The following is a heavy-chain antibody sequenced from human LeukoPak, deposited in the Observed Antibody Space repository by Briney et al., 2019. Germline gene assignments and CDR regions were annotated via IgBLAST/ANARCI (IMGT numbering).Heavy chain of an antibody. CDR1: GYTFTGYY. CDR3: ARDEQQLEFDY. D-gene: IGHD6-13*01. V-gene: IGHV1-2*02. CDR2: INPNSGGT. J-gene: IGHJ4*02. Sequence: ASVKVSCKASGYTFTGYYMHWVRQAPGQGLEWMGWINPNSGGTNYAQKCQGRVTMTRDTSISTAYMELSRLRSDDTAVYYCARDEQQLEFDYWGQGTLVTVSS.